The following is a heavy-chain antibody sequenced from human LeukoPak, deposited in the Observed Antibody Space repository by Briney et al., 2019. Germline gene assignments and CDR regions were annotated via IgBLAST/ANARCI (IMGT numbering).Heavy chain of an antibody. Sequence: KASETLSLTCTVSGGSISSGHYYWSWIRQPAGKGLEWIGRIYTGGSTNYNPSLKSRVTMSLDTSKNQFSLNLNSVTAADTAVYYCARGIKGQRQSGSYWFDPWGQGTLVTVSS. CDR1: GGSISSGHYY. V-gene: IGHV4-61*02. CDR2: IYTGGST. J-gene: IGHJ5*02. CDR3: ARGIKGQRQSGSYWFDP. D-gene: IGHD1-26*01.